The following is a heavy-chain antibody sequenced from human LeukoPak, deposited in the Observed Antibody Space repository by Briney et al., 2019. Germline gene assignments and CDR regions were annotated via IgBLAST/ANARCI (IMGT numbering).Heavy chain of an antibody. CDR1: GYTFTSYD. J-gene: IGHJ4*02. CDR2: MNPNSGNT. V-gene: IGHV1-8*03. D-gene: IGHD5-18*01. CDR3: ARLDTAMGVDY. Sequence: GASVKVSCKASGYTFTSYDINWVRQATGQGLEWMGWMNPNSGNTGYAQKFQGRATITRNTSISTAYIELSSLRSEDTAVYYCARLDTAMGVDYWGQGTLVTASS.